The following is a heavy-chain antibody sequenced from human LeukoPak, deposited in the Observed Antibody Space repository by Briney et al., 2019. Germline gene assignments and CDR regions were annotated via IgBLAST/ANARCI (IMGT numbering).Heavy chain of an antibody. D-gene: IGHD1-20*01. V-gene: IGHV4-31*03. Sequence: SQTLSLTCTVSGGSISSGGYYWSWIRQHPGKGLEWIGYIYYSGSTYYNPSLKSRVTISVDTSKNQFSLKLSSVTAADTAVYYCARDGYNWSSGWFDPWGQGTLVTVSS. J-gene: IGHJ5*02. CDR1: GGSISSGGYY. CDR3: ARDGYNWSSGWFDP. CDR2: IYYSGST.